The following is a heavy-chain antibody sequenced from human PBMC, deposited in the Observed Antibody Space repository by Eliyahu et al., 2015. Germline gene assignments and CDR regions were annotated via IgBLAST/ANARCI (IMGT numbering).Heavy chain of an antibody. CDR3: ARKIGEGSNYGMDV. J-gene: IGHJ6*02. V-gene: IGHV3-21*01. Sequence: EVQLVESGGGLVKPGGSLRLSCAASGFXFSSYSMNWVRQAPGKGLEWVSSISSSSSYIYYADSVKGRFTISRDNAKNSLYLQMNSLRAEDTAVYYCARKIGEGSNYGMDVWGQGTTVTVSS. CDR2: ISSSSSYI. D-gene: IGHD3-10*01. CDR1: GFXFSSYS.